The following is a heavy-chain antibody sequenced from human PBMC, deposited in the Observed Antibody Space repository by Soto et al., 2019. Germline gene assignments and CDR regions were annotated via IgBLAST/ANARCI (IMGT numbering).Heavy chain of an antibody. V-gene: IGHV4-34*01. D-gene: IGHD1-26*01. CDR2: INHSGST. Sequence: QVQLQQWGAGLLKPSETLSLTCAVYGGSFSGYYWSWIRQPPGKGLEWIGEINHSGSTNYNPSLKSRVTISVDTSKNQFSLQLSSVTAADTAVYYCARGRGSGDAFDIWGQGTMVTVSS. J-gene: IGHJ3*02. CDR3: ARGRGSGDAFDI. CDR1: GGSFSGYY.